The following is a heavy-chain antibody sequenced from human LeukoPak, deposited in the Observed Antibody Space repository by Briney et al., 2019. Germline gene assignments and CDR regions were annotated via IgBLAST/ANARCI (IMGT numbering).Heavy chain of an antibody. V-gene: IGHV4-61*08. Sequence: SETLSLTCTVSGGSISSGGYYWSWIRQPPGKGLEWIGYIYYSGSTNYNPSLKSRVTISVDTSKNQFSLKLSSVTAADTAVYYCARVADDFWSGYLPYWGQGTLVTVSS. J-gene: IGHJ4*02. CDR1: GGSISSGGYY. CDR2: IYYSGST. CDR3: ARVADDFWSGYLPY. D-gene: IGHD3-3*01.